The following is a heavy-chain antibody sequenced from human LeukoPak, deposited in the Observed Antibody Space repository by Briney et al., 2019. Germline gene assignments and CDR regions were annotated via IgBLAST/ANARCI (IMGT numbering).Heavy chain of an antibody. Sequence: SETLSLTCAVYGGSFSGYYWSWIRQPPGKGLEWIGEINHSGSTNYNPSLKGRVTISVDTSKNQFSLKLSSVTAADTAVYYCARGPGYCSGGSCLLPNQYYYGMDVWGQGTTVTVSS. V-gene: IGHV4-34*01. CDR3: ARGPGYCSGGSCLLPNQYYYGMDV. J-gene: IGHJ6*02. D-gene: IGHD2-15*01. CDR1: GGSFSGYY. CDR2: INHSGST.